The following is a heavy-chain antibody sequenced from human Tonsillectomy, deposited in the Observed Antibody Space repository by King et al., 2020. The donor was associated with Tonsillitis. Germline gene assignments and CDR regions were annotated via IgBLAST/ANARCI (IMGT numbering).Heavy chain of an antibody. Sequence: VQLQESGPGLVKPSETLSLTCTVSGGSISSYYWSWIRQPPGKGLEGIGYIYYSGSTNYNPPLKSRVTISVDTSKNQFSLKLSSVTAADTAVYYCARDQNYYDSSGYYRGGFDYWGQGTLVTVSS. J-gene: IGHJ4*02. CDR2: IYYSGST. CDR1: GGSISSYY. CDR3: ARDQNYYDSSGYYRGGFDY. V-gene: IGHV4-59*01. D-gene: IGHD3-22*01.